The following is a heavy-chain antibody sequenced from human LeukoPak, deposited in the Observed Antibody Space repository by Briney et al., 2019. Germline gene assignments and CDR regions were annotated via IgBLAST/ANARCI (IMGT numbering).Heavy chain of an antibody. CDR2: INPSGGST. Sequence: ASVKVSCKASGYTFTNFAINWVRQAPGQGLEWMGIINPSGGSTSYAQKFQGRVTLTRDTSTSTVYMELSSLSSEDTAVYFCARGLDSSGYYPPWGQGTLVTVSS. D-gene: IGHD3-22*01. J-gene: IGHJ5*02. CDR3: ARGLDSSGYYPP. CDR1: GYTFTNFA. V-gene: IGHV1-46*01.